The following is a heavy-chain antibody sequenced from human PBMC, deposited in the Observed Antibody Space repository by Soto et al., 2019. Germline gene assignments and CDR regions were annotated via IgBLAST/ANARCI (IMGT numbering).Heavy chain of an antibody. D-gene: IGHD1-1*01. CDR3: ARDRRGLRSPYFGTYYFDH. V-gene: IGHV1-18*01. CDR2: INSYNGDT. CDR1: GYTFTRDG. Sequence: QVQLVQSGVEVKKPGASVRVSCETSGYTFTRDGLSWVRQAPGQGLEWMGWINSYNGDTKYAQKFQGRVTMTTDTSTRTAYMELRSLRFDDTAVYYCARDRRGLRSPYFGTYYFDHWGQGTRVTVSS. J-gene: IGHJ4*02.